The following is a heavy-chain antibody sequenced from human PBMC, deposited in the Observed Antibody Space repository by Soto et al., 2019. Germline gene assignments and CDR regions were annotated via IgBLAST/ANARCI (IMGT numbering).Heavy chain of an antibody. CDR3: AKGQGGGGGGMDV. Sequence: GGSLRLSCAASGFTFDDYAMHWVRQAPGKGLEWVSGISWNSGSIGYADSVKGRFTISRDNAKNSLYLQMNSLRAEDTALYYCAKGQGGGGGGMDVWGQGTTVTVSS. J-gene: IGHJ6*02. V-gene: IGHV3-9*01. CDR2: ISWNSGSI. D-gene: IGHD3-16*01. CDR1: GFTFDDYA.